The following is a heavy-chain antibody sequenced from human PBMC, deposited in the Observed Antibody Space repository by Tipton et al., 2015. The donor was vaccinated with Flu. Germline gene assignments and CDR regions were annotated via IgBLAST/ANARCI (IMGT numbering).Heavy chain of an antibody. Sequence: TLSLTCTVSDYSISTNYYWGWIRQPPGKGLEWIGCISHSGRTYYNPSLMSRVTISVDTAKNQFSQRLSSVTAADTAVYYCARSTYYYGSGSSDFWGPGILVTVSS. J-gene: IGHJ4*02. D-gene: IGHD3-10*01. CDR3: ARSTYYYGSGSSDF. CDR2: ISHSGRT. V-gene: IGHV4-38-2*02. CDR1: DYSISTNYY.